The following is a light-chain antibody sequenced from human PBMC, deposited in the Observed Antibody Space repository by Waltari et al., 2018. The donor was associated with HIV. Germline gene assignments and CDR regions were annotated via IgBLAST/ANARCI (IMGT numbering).Light chain of an antibody. J-gene: IGLJ1*01. CDR3: KSKTSSSTPCV. V-gene: IGLV2-14*03. Sequence: QSALTQPASVSGSPGQSITISCTGTSSDVGGYNSVAWYQQHPGKAPKLIIYDVSNRPSVFPYRFAGSKSGNTASLTISGLQAEDEADYYCKSKTSSSTPCVFGTGTKVTVL. CDR2: DVS. CDR1: SSDVGGYNS.